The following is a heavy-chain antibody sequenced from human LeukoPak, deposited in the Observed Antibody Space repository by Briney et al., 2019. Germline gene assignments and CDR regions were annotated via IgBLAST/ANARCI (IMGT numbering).Heavy chain of an antibody. CDR2: ISPDSGYI. CDR3: APFSAVTHYYFDY. Sequence: GGSLRLSCAVSGFTFSSHSLMWVRQAPGKGLEWVSSISPDSGYIYYADSVKGRFTISRDNAENSLFLQMNSLGAEDTAVYYCAPFSAVTHYYFDYWGQGTLVTVSS. CDR1: GFTFSSHS. J-gene: IGHJ4*02. D-gene: IGHD6-13*01. V-gene: IGHV3-21*01.